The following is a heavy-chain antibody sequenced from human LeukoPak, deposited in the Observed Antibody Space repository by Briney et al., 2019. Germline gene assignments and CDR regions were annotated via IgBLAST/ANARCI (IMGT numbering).Heavy chain of an antibody. CDR1: DYSISSGYGYY. D-gene: IGHD3-9*01. Sequence: PSKTLSLTCTVSDYSISSGYGYYWGWIRQPPGKGLEWIGNIYHSGITYYNHFNSSLKSRVTISIDTSKNQFSLRLTSVTAADTAVCYCAGPGGYFDWLPYGYWGQGTLVTVSS. J-gene: IGHJ4*02. CDR2: IYHSGIT. CDR3: AGPGGYFDWLPYGY. V-gene: IGHV4-38-2*02.